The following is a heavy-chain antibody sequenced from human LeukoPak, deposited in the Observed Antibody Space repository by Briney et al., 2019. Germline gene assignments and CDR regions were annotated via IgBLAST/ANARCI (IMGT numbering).Heavy chain of an antibody. CDR2: ISYDGTYK. D-gene: IGHD6-13*01. Sequence: GGSLRLSCAASGFTFTSYGMHWVRQAPGKGLEWVAVISYDGTYKYYAGSVKGRFTISRDDSKNTLYLQTNSLRAVDTAVYYCAKDRDSSWYSGCFDYWGQGTLVTVSS. CDR3: AKDRDSSWYSGCFDY. J-gene: IGHJ4*02. CDR1: GFTFTSYG. V-gene: IGHV3-30*18.